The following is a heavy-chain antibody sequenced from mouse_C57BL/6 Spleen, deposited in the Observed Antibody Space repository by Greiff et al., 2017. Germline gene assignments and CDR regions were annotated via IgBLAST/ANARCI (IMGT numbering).Heavy chain of an antibody. CDR2: IHPNSGST. Sequence: VQLQQPGAELVKPGASVKLSCKASGYTFTSYWMHWVKQRPGQGLEWIGMIHPNSGSTNYNEKLKSKATLTVDKSSSTAYMQLSSLTSEDSAVYYCARYGVLLRVYYAMDYWGQGTSVTVSS. V-gene: IGHV1-64*01. CDR1: GYTFTSYW. D-gene: IGHD1-1*01. CDR3: ARYGVLLRVYYAMDY. J-gene: IGHJ4*01.